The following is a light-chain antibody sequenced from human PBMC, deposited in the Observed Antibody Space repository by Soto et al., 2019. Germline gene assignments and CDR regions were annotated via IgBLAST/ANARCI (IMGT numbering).Light chain of an antibody. J-gene: IGLJ2*01. CDR3: QVWDSTTAI. V-gene: IGLV3-9*01. CDR1: TIGNKH. CDR2: RAS. Sequence: SYELTQPLSVSVALGQTARITCGGNTIGNKHVHWYQQKPGQAPVLVIYRASNRPSGSPERFSGSKSGNKATLTISGAQAGDEADYYCQVWDSTTAIFGGGTKLTV.